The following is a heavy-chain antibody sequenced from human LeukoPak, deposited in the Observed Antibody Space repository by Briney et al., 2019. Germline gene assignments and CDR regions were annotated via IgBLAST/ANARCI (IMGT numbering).Heavy chain of an antibody. V-gene: IGHV4-59*01. CDR2: IYYSGSI. CDR1: GGSISTYY. D-gene: IGHD5-18*01. CDR3: ARARLRYSPFDY. J-gene: IGHJ4*02. Sequence: PSETLSLTCTVSGGSISTYYWSWIRQPPGKGLEWIGYIYYSGSINYNPSLKSRVTISVDTSKNQFSLKLSSVTAADTAVYYCARARLRYSPFDYWGQGTLVTVSS.